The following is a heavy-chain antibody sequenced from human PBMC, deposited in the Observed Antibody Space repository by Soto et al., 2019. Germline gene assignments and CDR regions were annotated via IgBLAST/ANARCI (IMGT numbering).Heavy chain of an antibody. D-gene: IGHD5-12*01. CDR3: ARDRVYSGYDPSHANYYYGMDV. CDR1: GYTFTSYY. J-gene: IGHJ6*02. V-gene: IGHV1-46*01. Sequence: GASVKVSCKASGYTFTSYYMHWVRQAPGQGLEWMGIINPSGGSTSYAQKFQGRVTMTRDTSTSTVYMELSSLGSEDTAVYYCARDRVYSGYDPSHANYYYGMDVWGQGTTVTVSS. CDR2: INPSGGST.